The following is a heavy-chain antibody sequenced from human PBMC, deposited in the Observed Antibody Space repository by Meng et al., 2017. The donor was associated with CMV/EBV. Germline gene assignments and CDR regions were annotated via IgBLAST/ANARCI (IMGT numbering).Heavy chain of an antibody. CDR3: AKEGGYSSGWYSTEFDY. V-gene: IGHV3-23*03. CDR1: GFTFSSYA. CDR2: IYSGGSST. J-gene: IGHJ4*02. D-gene: IGHD6-19*01. Sequence: GGSLRLSCAASGFTFSSYAMSWVRQAPGKGLEWVSVIYSGGSSTYYADSVKGRFTISRDNSKNTLYLQMNSLRAEDTAVYYCAKEGGYSSGWYSTEFDYWGQGTLVTVSS.